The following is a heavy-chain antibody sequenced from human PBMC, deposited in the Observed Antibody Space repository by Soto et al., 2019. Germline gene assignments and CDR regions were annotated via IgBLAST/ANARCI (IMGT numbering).Heavy chain of an antibody. D-gene: IGHD3-16*01. Sequence: SETLSLTCTVSGGSISSSSYYWGWIRQPPGKGLEWIGSIYYSGSTYYNPSLKSRVTISVDTSKNQFSLKLSSVTAADTAVYYCATPQGDYVWGSFPNYYYYYYMDVWGKGTTVTVSS. J-gene: IGHJ6*03. CDR2: IYYSGST. CDR3: ATPQGDYVWGSFPNYYYYYYMDV. CDR1: GGSISSSSYY. V-gene: IGHV4-39*01.